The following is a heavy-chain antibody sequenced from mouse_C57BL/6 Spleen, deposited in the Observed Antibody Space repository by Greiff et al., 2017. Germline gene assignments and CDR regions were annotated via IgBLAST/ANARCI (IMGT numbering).Heavy chain of an antibody. CDR2: IHPNSGST. Sequence: QVQLQQPGAELVKPGASVKLSCKASGYTFTSYWMHWVKQRPGQGLEWIGMIHPNSGSTNYNEKFKSKATLTVDKSSSPAYMQLSSLTSEDAAVYYCARGVYYGSSWGYFDVWGTGTTVTVSS. CDR1: GYTFTSYW. V-gene: IGHV1-64*01. CDR3: ARGVYYGSSWGYFDV. J-gene: IGHJ1*03. D-gene: IGHD1-1*01.